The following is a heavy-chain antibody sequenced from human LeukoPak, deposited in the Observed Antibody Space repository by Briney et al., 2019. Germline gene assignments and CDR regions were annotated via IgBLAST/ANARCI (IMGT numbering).Heavy chain of an antibody. Sequence: SETLSLTCAVYGGSFSGYYWSWIRQPPGKGLEWIGEINHSGSTNYNPSLKSRVTISVDTSKNQFSLKLSSVTAADTAVYYCARGGGGYLTNSWFDPWGQGTLVTVSS. V-gene: IGHV4-34*01. J-gene: IGHJ5*02. CDR3: ARGGGGYLTNSWFDP. CDR2: INHSGST. CDR1: GGSFSGYY. D-gene: IGHD1-1*01.